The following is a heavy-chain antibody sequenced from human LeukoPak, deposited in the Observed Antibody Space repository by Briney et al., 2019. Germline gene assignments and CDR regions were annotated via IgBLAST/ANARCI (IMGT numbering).Heavy chain of an antibody. CDR3: ARDGYYYDSSGYYYQVAISYAFDI. D-gene: IGHD3-22*01. V-gene: IGHV3-30*04. CDR2: ISYDGSNK. Sequence: GGSLRLSCAASGFSFSSYAMSWVRQAPGKGLEWVAVISYDGSNKYYADSVKGRFTISRDNSKNTLYLQMNSLRAEDTAVYSCARDGYYYDSSGYYYQVAISYAFDIWGQGTMVTVCS. J-gene: IGHJ3*02. CDR1: GFSFSSYA.